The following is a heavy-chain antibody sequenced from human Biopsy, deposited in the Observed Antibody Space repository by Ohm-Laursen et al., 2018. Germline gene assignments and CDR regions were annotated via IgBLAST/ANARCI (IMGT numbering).Heavy chain of an antibody. J-gene: IGHJ5*02. Sequence: GTLSLTCSVSGGSIISYYWTWIRQPPGKGLEWIGHVYNGGITNYNPSLKSRVTISKDTSKNQFSLQVDSVTAADTAVYYCARTPRDSFWSGSYKRGLWFDPWGRGTLVIVSS. V-gene: IGHV4-59*01. CDR3: ARTPRDSFWSGSYKRGLWFDP. D-gene: IGHD3-3*01. CDR1: GGSIISYY. CDR2: VYNGGIT.